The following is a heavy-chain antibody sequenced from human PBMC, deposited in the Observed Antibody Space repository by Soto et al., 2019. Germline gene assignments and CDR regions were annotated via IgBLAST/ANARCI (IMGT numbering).Heavy chain of an antibody. Sequence: PLETLSLTCPVSGGSSISSSYCWGWIRKPPGKGLEWIGSIYYSGSTYYNPSLKSRVTISVDTSKNQFSLKLSSVTAADTAVYYCASGRRPDCSSTSCPYYYYMDVWGKGTTVTVSS. V-gene: IGHV4-39*07. CDR2: IYYSGST. J-gene: IGHJ6*03. D-gene: IGHD2-2*01. CDR3: ASGRRPDCSSTSCPYYYYMDV. CDR1: GGSSISSSYC.